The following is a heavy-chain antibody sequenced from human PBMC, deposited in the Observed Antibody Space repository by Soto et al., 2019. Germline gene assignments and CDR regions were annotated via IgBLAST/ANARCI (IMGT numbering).Heavy chain of an antibody. D-gene: IGHD4-17*01. CDR3: AKDRSGGDYEDNDAFDI. J-gene: IGHJ3*02. V-gene: IGHV3-9*01. Sequence: EVQLVESGGGLVQPGRSLRLSCAASGFTFDDYAMHWVRQAPGKGLEWVSGISWNSGSIGYADSVKGRFTISRDNAKNSLYLQMNSLRAEDTALYYCAKDRSGGDYEDNDAFDIWGQGTMVTVSS. CDR2: ISWNSGSI. CDR1: GFTFDDYA.